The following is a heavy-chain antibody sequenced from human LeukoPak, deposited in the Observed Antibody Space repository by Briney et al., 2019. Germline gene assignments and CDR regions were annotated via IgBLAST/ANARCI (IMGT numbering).Heavy chain of an antibody. D-gene: IGHD6-6*01. CDR1: GFTFSDYY. CDR3: ARESIAARDFDY. V-gene: IGHV3-11*01. Sequence: GGSLRLSCAASGFTFSDYYMSWLRQAPGKGLEWVSYISSSGSTIYYADSVKGRFTISRDNAKNSLYLQMNSQRAEDTALYCCARESIAARDFDYWGQGTLVTVSS. J-gene: IGHJ4*02. CDR2: ISSSGSTI.